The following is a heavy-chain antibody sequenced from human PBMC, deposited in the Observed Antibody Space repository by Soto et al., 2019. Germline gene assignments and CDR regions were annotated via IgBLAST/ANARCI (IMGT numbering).Heavy chain of an antibody. CDR1: GFTFSNYA. V-gene: IGHV3-23*01. D-gene: IGHD6-6*01. Sequence: EVHLLESGGGLVQPGGSLRLSCAASGFTFSNYAMTWVRQAPGKGLEWVSVISGSGGSTYSANSVKGRFTISRDNSENTLYLQMNSLRDEDTAVYYCAKGSGLAACPDVDYWGQGTLVTVYS. J-gene: IGHJ4*02. CDR3: AKGSGLAACPDVDY. CDR2: ISGSGGST.